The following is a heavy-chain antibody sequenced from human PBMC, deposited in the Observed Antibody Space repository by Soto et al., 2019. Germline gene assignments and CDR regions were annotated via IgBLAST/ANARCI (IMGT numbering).Heavy chain of an antibody. CDR3: ARVPDY. CDR2: IYHSGSI. J-gene: IGHJ4*02. Sequence: QLQLQESGSGLVKPSQTLSLTCAVSGGSISSGGYSWSWIRQPPGKGLEWIGYIYHSGSIYYNPSLXSXFTISVDRSKNQCSLKLSSVTAADTAVYSCARVPDYWGQGTLVTVSS. V-gene: IGHV4-30-2*01. CDR1: GGSISSGGYS.